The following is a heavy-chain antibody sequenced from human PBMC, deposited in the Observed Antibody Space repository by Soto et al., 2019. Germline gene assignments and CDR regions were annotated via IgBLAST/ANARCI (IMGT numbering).Heavy chain of an antibody. CDR2: IHHSGSI. J-gene: IGHJ6*02. Sequence: SETLSLTCTLSGGSISSDYYHWTWIRQSPGKGLEWIGYIHHSGSILYNPSFKSRVTISVDTSKNQFSLHLISASASFTAVYLCAREDDGGDSLDVWGQGTTVTVSS. V-gene: IGHV4-30-4*08. CDR1: GGSISSDYYH. D-gene: IGHD2-21*02. CDR3: AREDDGGDSLDV.